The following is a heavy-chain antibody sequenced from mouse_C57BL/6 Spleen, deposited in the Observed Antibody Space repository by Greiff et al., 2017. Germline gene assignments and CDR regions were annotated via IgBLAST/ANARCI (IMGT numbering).Heavy chain of an antibody. CDR2: IDPADSYT. D-gene: IGHD2-4*01. Sequence: VQLHQPGAELVRPGASVKLSCTASGYTFTSYWMHWVKQRPGQGLEWIGVIDPADSYTNYKQKFKGKDTLTVDKSYSTAYMQLSSLTSEDSAVYYCGRVNNDTNDWYAEDCWGGRTAIAAS. CDR3: GRVNNDTNDWYAEDC. V-gene: IGHV1-59*01. CDR1: GYTFTSYW. J-gene: IGHJ4*01.